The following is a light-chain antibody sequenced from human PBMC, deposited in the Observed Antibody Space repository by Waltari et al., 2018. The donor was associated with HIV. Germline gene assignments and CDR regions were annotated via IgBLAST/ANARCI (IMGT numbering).Light chain of an antibody. CDR3: AAWGDSLSNVV. J-gene: IGLJ2*01. CDR1: SSNIGANY. CDR2: RNN. Sequence: SVLTQPPSASGTPGQRVTISCSGSSSNIGANYVYWYQQLPGTAPKLLIYRNNQRPSGVPDRFSGSKSGTSASLAISGLRSEDEANYYCAAWGDSLSNVVFGGGTKLTVL. V-gene: IGLV1-47*01.